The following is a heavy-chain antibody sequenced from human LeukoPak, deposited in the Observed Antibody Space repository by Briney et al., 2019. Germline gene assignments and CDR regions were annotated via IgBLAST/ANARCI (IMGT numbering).Heavy chain of an antibody. Sequence: SETLSLTCSVSGVSVSDGRYYWTWIRQHPGKGLKWIGYKYYSGSAKYNPSLKSRLTISIDTSKNQFSLHLSSVTAADTATYYCATPYCSTISCLDVFNMWGQGTRVTVSS. J-gene: IGHJ3*02. CDR2: KYYSGSA. CDR3: ATPYCSTISCLDVFNM. V-gene: IGHV4-31*03. CDR1: GVSVSDGRYY. D-gene: IGHD2-2*01.